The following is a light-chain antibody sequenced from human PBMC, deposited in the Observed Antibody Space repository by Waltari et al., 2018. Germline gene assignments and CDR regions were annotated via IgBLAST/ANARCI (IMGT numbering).Light chain of an antibody. CDR1: SSEVGGYNY. CDR3: SSYTSSSTLYV. J-gene: IGLJ1*01. CDR2: EVS. V-gene: IGLV2-14*01. Sequence: QSALTQPASVSGSPGQSITIPCTGTSSEVGGYNYVSWYQQHPGKAPKLMIYEVSNRPSGVSNRFSGSKSGNTASLTISGLQAEDEADYYCSSYTSSSTLYVFGTGTKVTVL.